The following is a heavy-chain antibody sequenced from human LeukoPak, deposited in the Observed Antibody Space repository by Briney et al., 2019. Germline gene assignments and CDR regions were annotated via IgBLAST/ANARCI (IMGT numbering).Heavy chain of an antibody. CDR3: AKGRGWLQFFDY. J-gene: IGHJ4*02. CDR2: ISGSGGST. V-gene: IGHV3-23*01. CDR1: GFTFSNHG. Sequence: GGTLRLSCAASGFTFSNHGMNWVRQAPGKGLEWVSTISGSGGSTYYADSVKGRFTISRDNSKNTLYLQMNSLRAEDTAVYYCAKGRGWLQFFDYWGQGTLVTVSS. D-gene: IGHD5-24*01.